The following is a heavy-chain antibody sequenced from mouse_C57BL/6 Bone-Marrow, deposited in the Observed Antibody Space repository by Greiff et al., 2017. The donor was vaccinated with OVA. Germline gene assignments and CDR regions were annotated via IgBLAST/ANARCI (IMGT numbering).Heavy chain of an antibody. V-gene: IGHV1-54*01. J-gene: IGHJ3*01. CDR1: GYAFTNYL. CDR3: ARRLSNYVGVFAY. D-gene: IGHD2-5*01. CDR2: INPGSGGT. Sequence: VQLQQSGAELVRPGTSVKVSCKASGYAFTNYLIEWVKQRPGQGLEWIGVINPGSGGTNYNEKFKGKATLTADKSSSTAYMQLSSLTSEDSAVYFCARRLSNYVGVFAYWGQGTLVTVSA.